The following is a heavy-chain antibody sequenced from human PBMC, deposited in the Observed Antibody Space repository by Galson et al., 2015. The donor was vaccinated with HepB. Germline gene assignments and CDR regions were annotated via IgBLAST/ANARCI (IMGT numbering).Heavy chain of an antibody. Sequence: SLRLSCAASGFTFSSYAMDWVRQVPGKGLEWVAFIGSDGSTRSYADSVKGRFTISRDKSKNTLYVQMDSLGAEDTAVYYCATGADYCFVNWGQGTLVTVSS. CDR1: GFTFSSYA. CDR2: IGSDGSTR. J-gene: IGHJ4*02. CDR3: ATGADYCFVN. V-gene: IGHV3-30*02.